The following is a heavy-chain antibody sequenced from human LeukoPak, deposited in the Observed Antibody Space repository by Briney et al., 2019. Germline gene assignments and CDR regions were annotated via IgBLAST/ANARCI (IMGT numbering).Heavy chain of an antibody. J-gene: IGHJ4*02. CDR3: ARDKGSGSSVRGILY. CDR1: GGSLSDYY. D-gene: IGHD1-26*01. CDR2: INYSGST. Sequence: SETLSLTCAVSGGSLSDYYWSWIRQSPGKGLEWIGEINYSGSTSFNPSLKSRVTISVDTSKNQFSLKLSSVTAADTAVYYCARDKGSGSSVRGILYWGQGTLVTVSS. V-gene: IGHV4-34*01.